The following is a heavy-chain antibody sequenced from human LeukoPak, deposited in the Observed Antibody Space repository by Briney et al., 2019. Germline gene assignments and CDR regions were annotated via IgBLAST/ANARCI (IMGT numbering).Heavy chain of an antibody. Sequence: GGSLRLSCAASGFTFDDYAMHWVRQVPGRGLEWVSLISGDGVSSFYADSVRGRFTISRDNNNNSLSLQMHSLTAEDTAFYYCAREQFSHTSNYFDNWGQGILVTVSS. V-gene: IGHV3-43*02. D-gene: IGHD5-24*01. CDR3: AREQFSHTSNYFDN. CDR1: GFTFDDYA. CDR2: ISGDGVSS. J-gene: IGHJ4*02.